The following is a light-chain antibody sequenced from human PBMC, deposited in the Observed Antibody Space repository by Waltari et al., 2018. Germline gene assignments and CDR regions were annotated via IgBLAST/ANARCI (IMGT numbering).Light chain of an antibody. Sequence: QAVVTPEPSLTVSPGGTVTPTCASSTGTVTSGQNPYWYQQKPDQVPRTLIYDTSNKHSWTPALFSGSLLGGKAALTLSGAQPEDEAEYYCLLLYSGARWVFGGGTKLSVL. CDR3: LLLYSGARWV. CDR1: TGTVTSGQN. J-gene: IGLJ3*02. CDR2: DTS. V-gene: IGLV7-46*01.